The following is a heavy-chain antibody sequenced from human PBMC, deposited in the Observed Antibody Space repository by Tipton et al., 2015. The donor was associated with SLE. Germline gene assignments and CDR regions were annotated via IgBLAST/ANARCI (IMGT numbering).Heavy chain of an antibody. D-gene: IGHD4-17*01. V-gene: IGHV1-18*01. CDR2: ISAYNGNT. CDR3: ARDYGEKHYYYYYMDV. CDR1: GYTFTRYG. J-gene: IGHJ6*03. Sequence: QSGPEVKKPGASVKVSCKASGYTFTRYGISWVRQAPGQGLEWMGWISAYNGNTNYAQKVQGRVTMTTDTSTSTAYMELRSLRSDDTAVYYCARDYGEKHYYYYYMDVWGKGTTVTVSS.